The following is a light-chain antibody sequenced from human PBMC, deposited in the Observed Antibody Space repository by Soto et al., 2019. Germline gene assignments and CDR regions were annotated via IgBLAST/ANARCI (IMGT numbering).Light chain of an antibody. Sequence: DIQMTQSPSTLSASVGDRVMITCRASQSISSWLAWYQQKPGKVPNLLIYDASNLESGVPSRFSGSGSGTEFTLTISSLQPDDFATYYCQQYQSYWTFGQGTKVDI. CDR2: DAS. J-gene: IGKJ1*01. CDR1: QSISSW. CDR3: QQYQSYWT. V-gene: IGKV1-5*01.